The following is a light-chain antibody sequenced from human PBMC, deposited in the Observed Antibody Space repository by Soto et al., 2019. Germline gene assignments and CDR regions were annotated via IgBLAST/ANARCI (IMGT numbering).Light chain of an antibody. Sequence: DVQMTQSPSSVSASVGDRVTITCRASQGIRSWLAWYQQKPGEAPKLLMYTGSTLQSGVPSRFSGSGSGTDFSLTISNLQPEDFATYYCQQAHFLPLTFGGGTRVEI. J-gene: IGKJ4*01. CDR3: QQAHFLPLT. V-gene: IGKV1D-12*01. CDR1: QGIRSW. CDR2: TGS.